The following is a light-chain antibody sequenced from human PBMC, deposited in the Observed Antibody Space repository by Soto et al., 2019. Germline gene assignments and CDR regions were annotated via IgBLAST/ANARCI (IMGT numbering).Light chain of an antibody. CDR2: DAS. CDR1: QSVSSN. Sequence: EIVMTQSPATLSLSPGERATLSCRASQSVSSNLAWYQQKPCQPPSLLIYDASTRATGFPARFSGRGSGTEFTLTIGSLLSEDFAVSYCQQYHDSPWTFGQGTKVEIK. V-gene: IGKV3-15*01. CDR3: QQYHDSPWT. J-gene: IGKJ1*01.